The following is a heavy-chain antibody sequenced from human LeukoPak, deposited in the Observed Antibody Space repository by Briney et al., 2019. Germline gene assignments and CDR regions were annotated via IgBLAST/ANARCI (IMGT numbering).Heavy chain of an antibody. D-gene: IGHD3-22*01. Sequence: ASVKVSCKASGYTFTGYYMHWVRQAPGQGLEWMGWINPNSGGTNYARKFQGRVTMTRDTSISTAYMELSRLRSDDTAVYYCARSLSSGYYGSGGPDYWGQGTLVTVSS. V-gene: IGHV1-2*02. J-gene: IGHJ4*02. CDR1: GYTFTGYY. CDR2: INPNSGGT. CDR3: ARSLSSGYYGSGGPDY.